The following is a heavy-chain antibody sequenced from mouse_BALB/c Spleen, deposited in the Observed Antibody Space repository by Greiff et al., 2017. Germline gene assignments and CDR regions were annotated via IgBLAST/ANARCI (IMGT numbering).Heavy chain of an antibody. CDR3: ARNYGSSCFDY. V-gene: IGHV1-12*01. J-gene: IGHJ2*01. CDR1: GYTLTSNN. D-gene: IGHD1-1*01. Sequence: VKPGASVKMSCKASGYTLTSNNMHWVKQTPGQGLEWIGAIYPGNGDTSYNQKFKGKATLTADKSSSTAYMQLSSLTSEDSAVYYCARNYGSSCFDYWGQGTTLTVSS. CDR2: IYPGNGDT.